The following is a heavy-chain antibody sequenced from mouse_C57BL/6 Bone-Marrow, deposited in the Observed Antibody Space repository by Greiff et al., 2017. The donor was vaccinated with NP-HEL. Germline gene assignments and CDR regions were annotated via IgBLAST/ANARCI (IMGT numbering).Heavy chain of an antibody. Sequence: EVMLVESEGGLVQPGSSMRLSCTASGFTFSDYYMAWVRQVPEKGLEWVANINYDGSSTYYLDSLKSRFIISRDNAKNILYLQMSSLKSEDTATYYCARIYDYVYFDYWGQGTTLTVSS. D-gene: IGHD2-4*01. CDR3: ARIYDYVYFDY. V-gene: IGHV5-16*01. CDR2: INYDGSST. CDR1: GFTFSDYY. J-gene: IGHJ2*01.